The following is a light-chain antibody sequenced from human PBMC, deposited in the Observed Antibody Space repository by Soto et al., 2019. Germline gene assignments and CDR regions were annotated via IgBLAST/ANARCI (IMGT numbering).Light chain of an antibody. CDR1: QTVGRN. J-gene: IGKJ5*01. CDR2: GIS. Sequence: ELVMTQSPATLSVSPGYRASLSCSTSQTVGRNYLAWYQQKPGQAPRLLIYGISTRATGIPDRFSGSGSGTEFTLTLSSLQPEDSAVYYCQQYSQWPITFGQGTRLEIK. V-gene: IGKV3D-15*01. CDR3: QQYSQWPIT.